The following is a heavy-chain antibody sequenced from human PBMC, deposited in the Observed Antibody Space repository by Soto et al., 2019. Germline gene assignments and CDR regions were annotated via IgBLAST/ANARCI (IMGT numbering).Heavy chain of an antibody. Sequence: ASVKVSCKASGYTFTGYYMHWVRQAPGQGLEWMGWINPNSGGTNYAQKFQGWVTMTRDTSISTAYMELSRLRSDDTAVYYCARERPLLLVPAASFFDYWGQGTLVTVSS. J-gene: IGHJ4*02. CDR3: ARERPLLLVPAASFFDY. V-gene: IGHV1-2*04. CDR2: INPNSGGT. CDR1: GYTFTGYY. D-gene: IGHD2-2*01.